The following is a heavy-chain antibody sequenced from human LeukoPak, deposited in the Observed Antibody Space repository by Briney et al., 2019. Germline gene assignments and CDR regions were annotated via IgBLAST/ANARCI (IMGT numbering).Heavy chain of an antibody. Sequence: GGSLRLSCAASGFTFSSYAMSWVRQAPGKGLEWVSAISGSGGSTYYADSVKGRFTISRDNSRDTLYLQMNSLSVEDTAVYYCVKKSPGHSYAVDWGRGTLVTVSS. D-gene: IGHD5-18*01. CDR1: GFTFSSYA. CDR3: VKKSPGHSYAVD. J-gene: IGHJ4*02. V-gene: IGHV3-23*01. CDR2: ISGSGGST.